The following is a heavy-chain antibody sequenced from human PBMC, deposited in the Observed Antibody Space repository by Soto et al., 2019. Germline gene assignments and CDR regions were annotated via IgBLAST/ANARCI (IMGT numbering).Heavy chain of an antibody. CDR3: AKDAVAYNGEWDWFDL. Sequence: GGSLRLSCAASGFTFKNFAVSWVRQAPGKGMEWVSAIGGSGSSANYADSVKGRFTVSRDDSKSTLYLQVSGLRVDDTALYYCAKDAVAYNGEWDWFDLWGQGTLLTVSS. CDR1: GFTFKNFA. D-gene: IGHD3-10*01. V-gene: IGHV3-23*01. J-gene: IGHJ5*02. CDR2: IGGSGSSA.